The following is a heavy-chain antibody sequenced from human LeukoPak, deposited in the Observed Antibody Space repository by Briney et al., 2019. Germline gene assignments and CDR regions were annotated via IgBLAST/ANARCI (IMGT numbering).Heavy chain of an antibody. D-gene: IGHD3-3*01. CDR2: IYTSGST. V-gene: IGHV4-61*02. Sequence: SQTLSLTCNVSGGSISSGSYYWSWIRQPAGKGLEWIGRIYTSGSTNYNPSLKSRVAISVDTSKNQFSLKLSSVTAADTAVYYYARVIFGVEGSNWFDPWGQGTLVTVSS. J-gene: IGHJ5*02. CDR1: GGSISSGSYY. CDR3: ARVIFGVEGSNWFDP.